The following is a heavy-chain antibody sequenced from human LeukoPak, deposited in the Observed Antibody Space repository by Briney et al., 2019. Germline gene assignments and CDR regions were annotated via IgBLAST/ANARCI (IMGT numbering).Heavy chain of an antibody. Sequence: PSETLSLTCAVYGGSFSGYYWSWIRQPPGKGLEWIGEINHSGSTNYNPSLKSRVTISVDTSKNQFSLKLSSVTAADTAVYYCASMVRGVIFMWGQGTLVTVSS. CDR1: GGSFSGYY. CDR2: INHSGST. D-gene: IGHD3-10*01. CDR3: ASMVRGVIFM. J-gene: IGHJ4*02. V-gene: IGHV4-34*01.